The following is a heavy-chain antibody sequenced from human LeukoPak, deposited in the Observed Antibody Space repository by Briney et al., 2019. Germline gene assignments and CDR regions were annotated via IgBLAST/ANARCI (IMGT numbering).Heavy chain of an antibody. Sequence: PGGSLRLSCAASGFTFSSYSMNWVRQAPGKGLEWVSSISSSSSYIYYADSVKGRFTISRDNAKNSLYLQMNSLRAEDTALYYCARDGGSGWSSAFLDHWGQGTLVTVSS. J-gene: IGHJ4*02. CDR3: ARDGGSGWSSAFLDH. CDR2: ISSSSSYI. D-gene: IGHD6-19*01. V-gene: IGHV3-21*04. CDR1: GFTFSSYS.